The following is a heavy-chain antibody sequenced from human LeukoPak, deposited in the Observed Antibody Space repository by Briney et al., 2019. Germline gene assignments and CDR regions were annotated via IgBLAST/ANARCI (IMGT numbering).Heavy chain of an antibody. CDR2: IYYSGST. CDR3: ARGARKGDDYGGFFDY. Sequence: SETLSLTCTVSGGSISSYYWSWIRQPPGKGLEWIGYIYYSGSTNYNPSLKSRVTISVDTSKNQYSLKLSSVTAADTAVYYCARGARKGDDYGGFFDYWGQGTLVTVSS. J-gene: IGHJ4*02. D-gene: IGHD4-23*01. CDR1: GGSISSYY. V-gene: IGHV4-59*01.